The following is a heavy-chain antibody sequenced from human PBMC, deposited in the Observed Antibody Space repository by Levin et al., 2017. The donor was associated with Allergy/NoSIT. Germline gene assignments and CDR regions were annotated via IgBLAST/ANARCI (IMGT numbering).Heavy chain of an antibody. Sequence: LSLTCAASGFIFSSSAMSWVRQAPGKGLEWVAAISTSSEFIFYADSVKGRFTISRDNSKNRLYLQMTSLRVEDTAVYYCAKGGVQLAYSFDSWGQGALVTVSS. V-gene: IGHV3-23*01. CDR1: GFIFSSSA. D-gene: IGHD6-13*01. CDR2: ISTSSEFI. CDR3: AKGGVQLAYSFDS. J-gene: IGHJ4*02.